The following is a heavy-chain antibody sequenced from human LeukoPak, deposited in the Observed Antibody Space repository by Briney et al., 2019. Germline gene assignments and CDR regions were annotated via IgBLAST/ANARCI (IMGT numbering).Heavy chain of an antibody. D-gene: IGHD5-12*01. CDR2: ISYGGSNK. Sequence: GGSLRLSCAASGFTFSSYAMHWVRQAPGKGLEWVAVISYGGSNKYYADSVKGRFTISRDNSKNTLYLQMNSLRAEDTAVYYCARGGDSGYDLDYWGQGTLVTVSS. CDR1: GFTFSSYA. V-gene: IGHV3-30-3*01. J-gene: IGHJ4*02. CDR3: ARGGDSGYDLDY.